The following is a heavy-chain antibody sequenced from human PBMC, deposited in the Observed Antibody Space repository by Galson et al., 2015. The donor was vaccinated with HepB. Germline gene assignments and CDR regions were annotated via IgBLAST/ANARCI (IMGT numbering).Heavy chain of an antibody. CDR1: GFTFSSYW. D-gene: IGHD3-3*01. J-gene: IGHJ2*01. Sequence: SLRLSCAASGFTFSSYWMSWVRQAPGKGLEWVANIKQDGSEKYYVDSVKGRFTISRDNDKKSLYVQMNNLRAEDTAIYYCARDYDPAARPLLYFDLWGRGTLVTVSS. CDR3: ARDYDPAARPLLYFDL. V-gene: IGHV3-7*01. CDR2: IKQDGSEK.